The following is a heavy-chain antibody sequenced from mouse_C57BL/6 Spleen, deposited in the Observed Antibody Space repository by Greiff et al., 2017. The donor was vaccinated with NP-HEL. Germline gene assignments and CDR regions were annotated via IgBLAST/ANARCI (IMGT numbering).Heavy chain of an antibody. CDR1: GYAFSSYW. Sequence: QVQLQQSGAELVKPGASVKISCKASGYAFSSYWMNWVKQRPGKGLEWIGQIYPGDGDTNYNGKFKGKATLTADKSSSTAYMQLSSLTSEDSAVYFCAFITTVGGLGAMDYWGQGTSVTVSS. D-gene: IGHD1-1*01. CDR2: IYPGDGDT. CDR3: AFITTVGGLGAMDY. V-gene: IGHV1-80*01. J-gene: IGHJ4*01.